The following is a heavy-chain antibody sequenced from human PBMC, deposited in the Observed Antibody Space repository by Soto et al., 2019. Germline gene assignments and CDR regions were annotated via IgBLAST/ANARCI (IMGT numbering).Heavy chain of an antibody. V-gene: IGHV1-18*01. D-gene: IGHD3-16*01. CDR1: GYPFTHYG. J-gene: IGHJ6*02. CDR3: AIDQSFDRTYYYGIXV. CDR2: ISPFNGNT. Sequence: ASVKVSCKSSGYPFTHYGITWIRQAPGHGLEWMGRISPFNGNTNYGQTLQGRVTLTTETSTSTVYMELRSLRSDDTAVYYCAIDQSFDRTYYYGIXVWGQGTTVTVSS.